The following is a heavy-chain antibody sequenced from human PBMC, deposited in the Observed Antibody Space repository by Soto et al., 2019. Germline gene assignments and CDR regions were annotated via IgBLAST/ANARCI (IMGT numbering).Heavy chain of an antibody. CDR3: ARTMAHDAFDI. CDR1: GGTFSSYA. V-gene: IGHV1-69*06. Sequence: SVKVSCKXSGGTFSSYAISWVRQAPGQGLEWMGGIIPIFGTANYAQKFQGRVTITADKSTSTAYMELSSLRSEDTAVYYCARTMAHDAFDIWGQGTMVTVSS. D-gene: IGHD3-3*01. CDR2: IIPIFGTA. J-gene: IGHJ3*02.